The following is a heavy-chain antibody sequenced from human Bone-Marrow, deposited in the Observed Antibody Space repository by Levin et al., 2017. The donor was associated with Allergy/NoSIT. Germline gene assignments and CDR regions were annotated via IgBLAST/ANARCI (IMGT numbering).Heavy chain of an antibody. V-gene: IGHV1-2*07. J-gene: IGHJ5*02. CDR3: SRVTSGEIAVDGENWFDP. D-gene: IGHD6-19*01. CDR1: GYTFTGQY. CDR2: INPNTGIT. Sequence: ASVKVSCKASGYTFTGQYIHWVRQAPGQGLEWIGWINPNTGITNYAHKVQGRVTMTTDTSTSTAYMELRSLRSDDTAVYYCSRVTSGEIAVDGENWFDPWGQGTLVTVSS.